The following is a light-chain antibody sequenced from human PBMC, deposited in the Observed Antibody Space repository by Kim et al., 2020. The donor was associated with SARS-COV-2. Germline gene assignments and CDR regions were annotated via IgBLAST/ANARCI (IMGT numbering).Light chain of an antibody. Sequence: EIVFTQSPATLSLSPGERATLSCRASQSVSSYLAWYQQKPGEAPRLLIYDASNRTTGIPARFSGSGSGTDFTLTISSLEPEDFAVYYCQQRSNLLLTFGGGTKMDIK. CDR2: DAS. CDR3: QQRSNLLLT. V-gene: IGKV3-11*01. CDR1: QSVSSY. J-gene: IGKJ4*01.